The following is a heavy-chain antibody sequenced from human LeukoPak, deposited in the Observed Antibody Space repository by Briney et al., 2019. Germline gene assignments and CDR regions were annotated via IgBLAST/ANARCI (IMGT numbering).Heavy chain of an antibody. V-gene: IGHV3-48*04. CDR3: ARAAYCSGGSCYAADY. CDR1: GFSFNSYT. D-gene: IGHD2-15*01. Sequence: GGSLRLSCAASGFSFNSYTMNWVRQAPGKGLEWVSYISSSSSTIYYADSVKGRFTISRDNAKNSLYLQMSSLRAEDTAIYYCARAAYCSGGSCYAADYWGQGTLVTVSS. CDR2: ISSSSSTI. J-gene: IGHJ4*02.